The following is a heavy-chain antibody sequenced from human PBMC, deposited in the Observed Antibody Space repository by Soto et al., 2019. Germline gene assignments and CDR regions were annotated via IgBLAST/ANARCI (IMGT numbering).Heavy chain of an antibody. Sequence: QVQLVAAGGGVIQPGRSLGLSCAASGFTFSSYGMHWARQAPGKGLEWVAVIWYDGRTKYYADSVKGRFTISRDNSKNNLYVQMNSLRAEDTAVYYCARSYYCGTLDYWGQGTLVTVSS. V-gene: IGHV3-33*01. D-gene: IGHD3-22*01. J-gene: IGHJ4*02. CDR1: GFTFSSYG. CDR3: ARSYYCGTLDY. CDR2: IWYDGRTK.